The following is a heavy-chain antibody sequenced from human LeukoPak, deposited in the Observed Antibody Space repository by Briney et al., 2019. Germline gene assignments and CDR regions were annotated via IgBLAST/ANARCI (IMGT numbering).Heavy chain of an antibody. Sequence: GGSLRLSCAASGFTFSSYSMNWVRQAPGKGLEWVSSISSSSSYKYYADSVKGRFTISRDNSKNTLYLQMNSLRAEDTAVYYCAKDKGSYFAFDIWGQGTMVTVSS. CDR2: ISSSSSYK. V-gene: IGHV3-21*01. CDR1: GFTFSSYS. J-gene: IGHJ3*02. D-gene: IGHD1-26*01. CDR3: AKDKGSYFAFDI.